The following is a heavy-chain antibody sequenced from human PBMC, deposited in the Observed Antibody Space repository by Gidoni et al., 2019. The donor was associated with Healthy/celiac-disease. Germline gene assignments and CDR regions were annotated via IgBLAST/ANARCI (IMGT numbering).Heavy chain of an antibody. D-gene: IGHD6-13*01. CDR3: AKDMVVQRQLRSYWYFDL. Sequence: EVQLVESGGGLVQPGRSLRLSCAASGFTFADSAMHWVRQAPGKGLEWFSGSSWNSGSIGYADSVKGRFTISRDNAKNSLYLQMNSLRAEDTALYYCAKDMVVQRQLRSYWYFDLWGRGTLVTVSS. CDR1: GFTFADSA. V-gene: IGHV3-9*01. CDR2: SSWNSGSI. J-gene: IGHJ2*01.